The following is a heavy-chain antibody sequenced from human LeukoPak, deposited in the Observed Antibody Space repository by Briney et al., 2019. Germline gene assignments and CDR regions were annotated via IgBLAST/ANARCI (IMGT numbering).Heavy chain of an antibody. Sequence: PSETLSLTCAVYGGSFSGYYWGWIRQPPGKGLEWIGEINHSGSTNYNPSLKSRVTISVDTSKNQFSLKLSSVTAADTAVYYCARSMKVSGHQPAAGTTRWFDPWGQGTLVTVSS. CDR2: INHSGST. D-gene: IGHD6-13*01. CDR1: GGSFSGYY. V-gene: IGHV4-34*01. CDR3: ARSMKVSGHQPAAGTTRWFDP. J-gene: IGHJ5*02.